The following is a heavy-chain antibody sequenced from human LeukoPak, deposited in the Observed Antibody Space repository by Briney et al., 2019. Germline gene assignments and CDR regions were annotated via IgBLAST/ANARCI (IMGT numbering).Heavy chain of an antibody. D-gene: IGHD1-26*01. CDR3: ARAQVGATPPYVDY. Sequence: GGSLRLSCAASGFTFRSYWMHWVRQAPGKGLVWVSRINSDGGSTTYADSVKGRFTISRDNAKNTLYLQMNSLRAEDTAVYYCARAQVGATPPYVDYWGQGTLVTVSS. V-gene: IGHV3-74*01. J-gene: IGHJ4*02. CDR1: GFTFRSYW. CDR2: INSDGGST.